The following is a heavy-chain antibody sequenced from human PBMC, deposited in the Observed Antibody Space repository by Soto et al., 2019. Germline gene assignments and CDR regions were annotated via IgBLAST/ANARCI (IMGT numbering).Heavy chain of an antibody. CDR1: GYTFTSYD. CDR3: ARVLGAETDY. D-gene: IGHD1-26*01. CDR2: INPSGGST. J-gene: IGHJ4*02. V-gene: IGHV1-46*01. Sequence: QVQLVQSGAEVKKPGASVKVSCKASGYTFTSYDMHWVRQAPGQGLEWMGIINPSGGSTSYAQKFQGRVTMTRDTSTRTVYMELSSLRSEDTAVYYCARVLGAETDYWGQGTLVTVSS.